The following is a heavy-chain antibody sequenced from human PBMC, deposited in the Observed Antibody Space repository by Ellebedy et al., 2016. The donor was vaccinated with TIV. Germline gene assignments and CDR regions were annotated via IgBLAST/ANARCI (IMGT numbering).Heavy chain of an antibody. J-gene: IGHJ6*02. CDR3: ARARIAAAGPSYGMDV. CDR1: GYTFTSYD. CDR2: MNPNSGNT. D-gene: IGHD6-13*01. Sequence: ASVKVSCXASGYTFTSYDINWVRQATGQGLEWMGWMNPNSGNTGYAQKFQGRVTMTRNTSISTAYMELSSLRSEDTAVYYCARARIAAAGPSYGMDVWGQGTTVTVSS. V-gene: IGHV1-8*01.